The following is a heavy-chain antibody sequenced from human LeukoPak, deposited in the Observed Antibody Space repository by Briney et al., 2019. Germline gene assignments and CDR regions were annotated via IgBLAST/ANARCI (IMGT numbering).Heavy chain of an antibody. D-gene: IGHD6-13*01. CDR3: ARVGQLANFDY. J-gene: IGHJ4*02. V-gene: IGHV4-4*07. CDR2: IYTSGST. CDR1: GGSISSYY. Sequence: SETLSLTCTASGGSISSYYWSWIRRPAGKGLEWIGRIYTSGSTNYNPSLKSRVTMSVDTSKNQFPLKLSSVTAADTAVYYCARVGQLANFDYWGQGTLVTVSS.